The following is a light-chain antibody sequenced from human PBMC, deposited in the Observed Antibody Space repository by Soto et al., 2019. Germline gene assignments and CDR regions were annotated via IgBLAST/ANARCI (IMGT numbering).Light chain of an antibody. J-gene: IGLJ1*01. Sequence: QAVLTQPPSASGTPGKMVTTSRSGSSSNIGSKDANWCQQVPETAPKVLMYGNNQRPSGVPDRFSGSKSRTSASLAISGLQSEDEADYYCAAWDDSLNGYVFGTGTKVTAL. CDR2: GNN. CDR1: SSNIGSKD. V-gene: IGLV1-44*01. CDR3: AAWDDSLNGYV.